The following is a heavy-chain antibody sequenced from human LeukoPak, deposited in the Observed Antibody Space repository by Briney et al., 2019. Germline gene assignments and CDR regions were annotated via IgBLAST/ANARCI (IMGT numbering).Heavy chain of an antibody. CDR3: ARLIRTTGNYHFDY. CDR2: ISYSADT. V-gene: IGHV4-39*07. CDR1: GGSISSSDYY. J-gene: IGHJ4*02. D-gene: IGHD3-16*01. Sequence: PSETLSLTCTVSGGSISSSDYYWGWIRQPPGKGLEWIGIISYSADTHDNPSLKSRLTLSADTSRNQFSLRLRSITAADTAVYYCARLIRTTGNYHFDYWGQGTLVTVSS.